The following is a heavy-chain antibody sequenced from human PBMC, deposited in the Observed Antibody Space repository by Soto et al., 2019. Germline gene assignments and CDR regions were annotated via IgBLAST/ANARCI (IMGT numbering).Heavy chain of an antibody. CDR2: MNPNSGNT. D-gene: IGHD3-16*02. Sequence: QVQLVQSGAEVKKPGASVKVSCKASGYTFSSYDINWVRQATGQGLEWMGWMNPNSGNTAYAQKYQGRVTMTRDTSISTAYMELSSLSYEDTAVYYCARGPLHLGELSLYRFIYWGQGSLVTVSS. CDR1: GYTFSSYD. V-gene: IGHV1-8*02. J-gene: IGHJ4*02. CDR3: ARGPLHLGELSLYRFIY.